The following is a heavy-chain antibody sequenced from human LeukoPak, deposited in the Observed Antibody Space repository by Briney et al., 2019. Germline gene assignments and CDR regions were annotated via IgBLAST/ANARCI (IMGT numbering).Heavy chain of an antibody. CDR2: LYHSGST. V-gene: IGHV4-38-2*02. Sequence: SETLSLTCTVSGYSISSGYYWGCIRQPPGKGLEWIGSLYHSGSTYYNPSLKSRVTISVDASKNQFSLKLSTVTATATAVYYGARVRIGGGFAGDVWGKGTTVTVSS. CDR3: ARVRIGGGFAGDV. D-gene: IGHD2-15*01. CDR1: GYSISSGYY. J-gene: IGHJ6*04.